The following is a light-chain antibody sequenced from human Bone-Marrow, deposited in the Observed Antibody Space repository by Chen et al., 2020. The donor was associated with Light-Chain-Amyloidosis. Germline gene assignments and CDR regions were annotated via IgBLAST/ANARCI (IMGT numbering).Light chain of an antibody. CDR3: QVWDRSSDLPV. J-gene: IGLJ3*02. CDR2: DDS. Sequence: SYVRTQPSSVSVAPGQTATIACGGNNIGSTSVHWYQQTPGQAPLLVVYDDSDRPSGIPERLSGSNSGNTATLTISRVEAGDEADYYCQVWDRSSDLPVFGGGTKLTVL. V-gene: IGLV3-21*02. CDR1: NIGSTS.